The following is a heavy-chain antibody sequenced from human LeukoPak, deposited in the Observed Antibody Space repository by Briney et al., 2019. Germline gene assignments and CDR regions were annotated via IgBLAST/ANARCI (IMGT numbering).Heavy chain of an antibody. CDR2: LYTRGST. Sequence: PSETLSLTCTVSGASISDYCWSWIRQSAEKGLEWIGHLYTRGSTNYNPSLKSRVTMSVDTSKNQFSLRLNSLTAADTAIYYCARDNCGGDCFHDYWGQGTLVTVSS. J-gene: IGHJ4*02. V-gene: IGHV4-4*07. CDR1: GASISDYC. D-gene: IGHD2-21*02. CDR3: ARDNCGGDCFHDY.